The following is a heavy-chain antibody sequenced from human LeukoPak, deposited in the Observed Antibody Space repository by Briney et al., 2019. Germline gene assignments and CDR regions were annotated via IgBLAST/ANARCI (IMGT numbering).Heavy chain of an antibody. Sequence: PGGSLRLSCAASGFTFSSYAMHWVRQAPGKGLEWVAVISYDGSNKYYADSVKGRFTISRDNSKNTLYLQMNSLRSDDTAVYYCARDNSSGFLGFDYWGQGTLVTVSS. CDR2: ISYDGSNK. J-gene: IGHJ4*02. CDR1: GFTFSSYA. D-gene: IGHD6-19*01. CDR3: ARDNSSGFLGFDY. V-gene: IGHV3-30-3*01.